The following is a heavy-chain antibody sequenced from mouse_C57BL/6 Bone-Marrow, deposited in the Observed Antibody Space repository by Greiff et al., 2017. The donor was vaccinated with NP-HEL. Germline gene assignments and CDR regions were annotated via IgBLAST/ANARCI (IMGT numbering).Heavy chain of an antibody. Sequence: EVQRVESGPGLAKPSQTLSLTCSVTGYSITSDYWNWIRTFPGNKLEYMGYLSYSGSTSYNPSLQSRISLTRDTSKNQYYLQLNSVTTEDTATYYCARTIYGNYPYYYAMDDRGKGVSVTVSS. V-gene: IGHV3-8*01. CDR1: GYSITSDY. CDR3: ARTIYGNYPYYYAMDD. J-gene: IGHJ4*01. D-gene: IGHD2-1*01. CDR2: LSYSGST.